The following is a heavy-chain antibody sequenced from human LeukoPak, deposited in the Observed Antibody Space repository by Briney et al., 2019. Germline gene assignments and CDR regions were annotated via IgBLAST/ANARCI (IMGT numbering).Heavy chain of an antibody. J-gene: IGHJ4*02. CDR3: ARAKRGYSGYELDY. V-gene: IGHV4-59*01. D-gene: IGHD5-12*01. CDR1: GGSISSYY. CDR2: IYYSGST. Sequence: PSETLSLTCTVSGGSISSYYWGWIRQPPGKGPEWIGYIYYSGSTNYNPSLKSRVTISVDTSKNQFSLKLSSVTAADTAVYYCARAKRGYSGYELDYWGQGTLVTASS.